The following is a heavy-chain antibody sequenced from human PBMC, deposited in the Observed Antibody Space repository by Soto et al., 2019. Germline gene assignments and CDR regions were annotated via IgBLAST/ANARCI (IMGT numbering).Heavy chain of an antibody. J-gene: IGHJ4*02. V-gene: IGHV3-23*01. D-gene: IGHD6-6*01. CDR2: IAGSVGST. CDR3: AKDRTIASRNFDD. CDR1: GFTFSDHG. Sequence: PGGSLRLSCAASGFTFSDHGMSWVRQAPGKGPEWVSAIAGSVGSTYYADSVKGRFTISRDNSKNMLYLQMDSLRDEDTAVYYCAKDRTIASRNFDDWGQGALVTVSS.